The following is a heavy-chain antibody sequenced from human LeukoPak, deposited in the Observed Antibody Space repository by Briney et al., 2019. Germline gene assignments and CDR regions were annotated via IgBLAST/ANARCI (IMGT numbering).Heavy chain of an antibody. CDR3: TTDAVARDAFDI. J-gene: IGHJ3*02. CDR2: SKSESDGGTT. CDR1: GFAFTNAW. V-gene: IGHV3-15*01. Sequence: GGSLRLSCAASGFAFTNAWMNWVRQAPGKGPEWVGRSKSESDGGTTDYNTPVKGRFIISRDESRSTLYLQMNSLKSEDTAVYYCTTDAVARDAFDIWGQGTTVTV.